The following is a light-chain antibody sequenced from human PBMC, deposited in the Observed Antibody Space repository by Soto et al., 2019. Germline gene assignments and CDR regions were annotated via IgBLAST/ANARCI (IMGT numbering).Light chain of an antibody. V-gene: IGKV1-5*01. CDR1: QSNSSW. CDR3: QQYTSYYT. CDR2: DAS. J-gene: IGKJ2*01. Sequence: DIQMTQSPSTLSASVGDRVTITCRASQSNSSWLAWYQQKPGKAPKVLIYDASSLESGVPSRFSGSGSGTEFTLTISSLQPEDFATYYCQQYTSYYTFGQGTKLEIK.